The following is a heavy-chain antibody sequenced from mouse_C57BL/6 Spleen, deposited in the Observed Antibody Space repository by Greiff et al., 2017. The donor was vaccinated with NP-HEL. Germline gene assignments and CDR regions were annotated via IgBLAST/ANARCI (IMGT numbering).Heavy chain of an antibody. D-gene: IGHD1-1*01. CDR2: IHPNSGST. CDR1: GYTFTSYW. CDR3: ATPLYGSSYGYAMDY. J-gene: IGHJ4*01. V-gene: IGHV1-64*01. Sequence: QVQLQQPGAELVKPGASVKLSCKASGYTFTSYWMHWVKQRPGQGLEWIGMIHPNSGSTNYNEKFKSKATLTVDKSSSTAYMQLSSLTSEDSAVYYCATPLYGSSYGYAMDYWGQGTSVTVSS.